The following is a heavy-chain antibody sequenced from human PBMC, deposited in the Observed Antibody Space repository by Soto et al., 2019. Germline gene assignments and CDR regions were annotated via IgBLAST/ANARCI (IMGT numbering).Heavy chain of an antibody. CDR2: ISGKGGDT. CDR1: GFTFRTYA. CDR3: AQGGWLDV. Sequence: EVQLLESGGGLVQPGGSLRLSCTASGFTFRTYAMSWVRQAPGRGLECVSVISGKGGDTNYADFVKGRFTISRDNSKNMVFLQKNSLRAEDTAVYYCAQGGWLDVWGQGTTVIVSS. J-gene: IGHJ6*02. D-gene: IGHD2-15*01. V-gene: IGHV3-23*01.